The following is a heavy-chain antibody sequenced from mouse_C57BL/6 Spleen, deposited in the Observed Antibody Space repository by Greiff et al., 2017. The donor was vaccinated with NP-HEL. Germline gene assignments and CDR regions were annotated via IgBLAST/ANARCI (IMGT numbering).Heavy chain of an antibody. CDR2: IDPNSGGT. V-gene: IGHV1-72*01. CDR1: GYTFTSYW. D-gene: IGHD2-1*01. CDR3: ARCGNYNPCYGMDY. Sequence: QVQLKQPGAELVKPGTSVKLSCKASGYTFTSYWMHWVKQRPGRGLEWIGRIDPNSGGTKYNEKFKSKATLTVDKPASTAYMQLSSLTSEDAAVYDCARCGNYNPCYGMDYWGQGTSVTVSS. J-gene: IGHJ4*01.